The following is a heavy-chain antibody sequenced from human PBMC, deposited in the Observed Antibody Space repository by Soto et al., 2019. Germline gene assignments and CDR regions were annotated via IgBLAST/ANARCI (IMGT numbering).Heavy chain of an antibody. CDR3: ARVAYFDSTGYYYCFDY. Sequence: SETLSLTSAVSGYSISSGYYWGWIRQPPGKGLEWIGSWYRSGVTYYNPSLKGRVSMSVDTSKNQFSLKLSSVTAADTAVYYCARVAYFDSTGYYYCFDYWGQGTRVTVSS. CDR2: WYRSGVT. J-gene: IGHJ4*02. CDR1: GYSISSGYY. V-gene: IGHV4-38-2*01. D-gene: IGHD3-22*01.